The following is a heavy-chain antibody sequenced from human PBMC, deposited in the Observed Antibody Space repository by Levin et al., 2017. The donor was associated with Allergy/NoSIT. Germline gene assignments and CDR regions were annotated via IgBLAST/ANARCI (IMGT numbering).Heavy chain of an antibody. CDR2: INTNNGNP. Sequence: PGESLKISCQASGYTFTNYVINWVRQAPGQGREWMGLINTNNGNPTYAQAFTGRLVFSLDTSGTTTYLELSSLKAEDTAVYYCARTYSFDASGYRSLGYWGQGTLVTVSS. CDR1: GYTFTNYV. J-gene: IGHJ4*02. D-gene: IGHD3-22*01. V-gene: IGHV7-4-1*02. CDR3: ARTYSFDASGYRSLGY.